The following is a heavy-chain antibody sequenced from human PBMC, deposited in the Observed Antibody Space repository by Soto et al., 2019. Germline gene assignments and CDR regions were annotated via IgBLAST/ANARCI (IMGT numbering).Heavy chain of an antibody. D-gene: IGHD1-26*01. J-gene: IGHJ6*02. CDR3: ARGGYSGSIRHYYYYGMDV. CDR1: GWSFSGYY. CDR2: INHSGST. Sequence: PSETRSLTCSVYGWSFSGYYWSWIRQPPGKGLEWIGEINHSGSTNCNPSLKSRVTISVDTSKNQFSLKLSSVTAADTAVYYCARGGYSGSIRHYYYYGMDVWGQGTTVTVSS. V-gene: IGHV4-34*01.